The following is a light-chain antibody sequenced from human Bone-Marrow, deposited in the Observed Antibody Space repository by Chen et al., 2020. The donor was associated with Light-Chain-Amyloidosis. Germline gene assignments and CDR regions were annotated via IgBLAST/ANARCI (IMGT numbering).Light chain of an antibody. CDR2: EDN. J-gene: IGLJ3*02. CDR3: QSYDSSNLV. CDR1: SGSIASNY. V-gene: IGLV6-57*02. Sequence: NFMLTQPHSVSESPGKTVTISCTGSSGSIASNYVQWYQQRPGSAPTTVIYEDNQRPSGVPERFSGSIDRSSNSASLTISELKTEDEADYYCQSYDSSNLVFGGGTKLTVL.